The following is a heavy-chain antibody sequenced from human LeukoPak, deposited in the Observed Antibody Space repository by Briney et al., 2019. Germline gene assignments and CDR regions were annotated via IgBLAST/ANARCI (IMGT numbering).Heavy chain of an antibody. CDR1: GYTFTSYD. CDR2: MNPNSGNT. J-gene: IGHJ6*03. CDR3: ARAWLGEQQLAYYYYYMDV. D-gene: IGHD6-13*01. V-gene: IGHV1-8*03. Sequence: GASVKVSCKASGYTFTSYDINWVRQATGQGLEWMGWMNPNSGNTGYAQKFQGRVTITRNTSISTAYMELSSLRSEDTAVYYCARAWLGEQQLAYYYYYMDVWGKGTTVTVSS.